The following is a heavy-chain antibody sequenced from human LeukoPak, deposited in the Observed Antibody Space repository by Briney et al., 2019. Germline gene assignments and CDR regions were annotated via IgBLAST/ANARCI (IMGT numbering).Heavy chain of an antibody. CDR1: GFTFGDYA. CDR3: TYDFWSGSPAAVDY. Sequence: GSLRLSCTASGFTFGDYAMSWFRQAPGKGLEWVGFIRSKAYGGTTEYAASVKGRFTISRDDSKSIAYLQMNSLKTEDTAVYYCTYDFWSGSPAAVDYWGQGTLVTVSS. J-gene: IGHJ4*02. D-gene: IGHD3-3*01. V-gene: IGHV3-49*03. CDR2: IRSKAYGGTT.